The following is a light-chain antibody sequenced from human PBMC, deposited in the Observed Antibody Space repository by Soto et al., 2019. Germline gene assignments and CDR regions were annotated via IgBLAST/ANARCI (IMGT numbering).Light chain of an antibody. CDR1: SSNIGNNY. CDR2: ESN. V-gene: IGLV1-51*02. Sequence: SVLTQPPSLSAAPGQKVTISCSGSSSNIGNNYVSWYQQLPGTAPKLLIYESNKRPSGIPDRFSGSKSGTSATLGITGLQTGDEADYYCGTWDSSLSAGVFGTGTKVTVL. J-gene: IGLJ1*01. CDR3: GTWDSSLSAGV.